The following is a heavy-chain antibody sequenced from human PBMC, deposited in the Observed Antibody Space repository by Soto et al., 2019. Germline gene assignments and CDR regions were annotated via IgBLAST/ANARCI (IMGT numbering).Heavy chain of an antibody. J-gene: IGHJ4*02. CDR3: ARVIRYGDGKYYFDY. Sequence: QVQLQESGPGLVKPSQTLSLTCTVSGGSISSGDYYWSWIRQPPGKGLEWIGYIYYSGSTYYNPYLKGRFTMSVDTSKNPFSLKLSSVTAADTAVYYCARVIRYGDGKYYFDYWGQGTLVTVSS. CDR1: GGSISSGDYY. V-gene: IGHV4-30-4*01. CDR2: IYYSGST. D-gene: IGHD4-17*01.